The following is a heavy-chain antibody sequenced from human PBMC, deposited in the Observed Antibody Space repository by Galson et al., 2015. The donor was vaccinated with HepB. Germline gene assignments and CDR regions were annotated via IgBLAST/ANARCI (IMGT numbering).Heavy chain of an antibody. CDR1: GFTFRTFA. J-gene: IGHJ5*02. CDR2: ISYDGRNQ. CDR3: AKEKYSSSWYNAWFDP. D-gene: IGHD6-13*01. Sequence: SLRLSCAASGFTFRTFAMHWVRQAPGKGLEWVAVISYDGRNQYYADSVQGRITISRDNSKNTLYLQMRSLKDEDTAMYYCAKEKYSSSWYNAWFDPWGQGTLVTVSS. V-gene: IGHV3-30-3*01.